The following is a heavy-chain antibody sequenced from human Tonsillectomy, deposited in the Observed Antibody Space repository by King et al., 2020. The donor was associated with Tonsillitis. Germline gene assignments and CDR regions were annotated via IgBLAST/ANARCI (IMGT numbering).Heavy chain of an antibody. D-gene: IGHD6-13*01. V-gene: IGHV3-11*01. CDR3: ARKLSSSWSAFDY. J-gene: IGHJ4*02. Sequence: QVQLVESGGGLVKPGGSLRLSCAASGFTFSDYYMSWIRQAPGKEVEWLSYISSSGSSTHYAASVKGRFTISRDNAKKSLYLQMNSLRVEDTAVYYCARKLSSSWSAFDYWGQGSLLTVSS. CDR1: GFTFSDYY. CDR2: ISSSGSST.